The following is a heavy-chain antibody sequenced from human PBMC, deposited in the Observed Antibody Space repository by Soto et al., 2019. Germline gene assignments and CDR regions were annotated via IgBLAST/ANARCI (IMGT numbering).Heavy chain of an antibody. D-gene: IGHD7-27*01. CDR3: ARDYLTGDPREAFDS. CDR2: IDPTSTEI. CDR1: GLNFGAFS. V-gene: IGHV3-21*01. J-gene: IGHJ4*02. Sequence: EVQLVESGGGLVKPGESLRLSCTASGLNFGAFSLSWVRQAPGKGLEWVSSIDPTSTEIHYADSVEGRFSVYRYSTKNSLYLQMISVRFEDTGVYYCARDYLTGDPREAFDSWGQGTLVTVSS.